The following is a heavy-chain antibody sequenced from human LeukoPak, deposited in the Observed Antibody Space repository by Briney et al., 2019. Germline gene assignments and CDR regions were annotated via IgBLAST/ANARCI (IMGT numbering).Heavy chain of an antibody. CDR3: ARHFSNTDGGHFDY. CDR2: IYPGDSDT. Sequence: GESLKISCKGSGYSFTTYWIGWVRQMPGKGLEWMGFIYPGDSDTRYSPSFQGQVTISADKSLSTAYLQWNSLKASDTALYYCARHFSNTDGGHFDYWGQGTLVTVSS. J-gene: IGHJ4*02. V-gene: IGHV5-51*01. CDR1: GYSFTTYW. D-gene: IGHD2-8*02.